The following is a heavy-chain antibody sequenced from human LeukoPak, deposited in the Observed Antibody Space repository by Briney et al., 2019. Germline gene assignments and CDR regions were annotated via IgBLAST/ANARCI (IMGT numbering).Heavy chain of an antibody. CDR1: GGSISSYY. V-gene: IGHV4-59*01. CDR3: ARGLRFLEWLPPPLFDY. D-gene: IGHD3-3*01. J-gene: IGHJ4*02. Sequence: PSETLSLTCTVSGGSISSYYWSSIRQPPGKGLEWIGYIYYSGSTNYNPSLKSRVTISVATSKNQFSLKLSSVTAADTAVYYCARGLRFLEWLPPPLFDYWGQGTLVTVSS. CDR2: IYYSGST.